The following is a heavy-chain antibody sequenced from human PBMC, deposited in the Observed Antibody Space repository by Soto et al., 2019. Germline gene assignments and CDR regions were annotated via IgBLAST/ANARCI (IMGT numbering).Heavy chain of an antibody. CDR2: INADNGNT. Sequence: QVQVVQSGAEEKKPGASVKVSCTASGYTFTGYAMHWVRQAPGQRLEWMGWINADNGNTKYSQKFQGRLTITSATSASTAYMVLSSLRSEDTAVYYCARAVAVPADFDYWGQGTLVTVSS. J-gene: IGHJ4*02. V-gene: IGHV1-3*05. D-gene: IGHD6-19*01. CDR1: GYTFTGYA. CDR3: ARAVAVPADFDY.